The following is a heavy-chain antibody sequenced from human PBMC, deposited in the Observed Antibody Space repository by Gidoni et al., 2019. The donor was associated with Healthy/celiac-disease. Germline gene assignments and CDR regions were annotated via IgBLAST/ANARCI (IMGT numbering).Heavy chain of an antibody. CDR2: INHSGSA. J-gene: IGHJ5*02. Sequence: QVQLQQWGAGLLKPSETLSLTCAVYGGSFSGYSCSWIRQPPGKGLEWIGEINHSGSANYNPSLKSRGTISVDTSKNQFSLKLSSVTAADTAVYYCARGRAPYRRAGQQLVPAWFDPWGQGTLVTVSS. V-gene: IGHV4-34*01. D-gene: IGHD6-13*01. CDR1: GGSFSGYS. CDR3: ARGRAPYRRAGQQLVPAWFDP.